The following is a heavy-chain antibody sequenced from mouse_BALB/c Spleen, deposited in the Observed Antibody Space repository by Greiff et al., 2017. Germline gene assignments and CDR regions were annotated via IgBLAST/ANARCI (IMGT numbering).Heavy chain of an antibody. Sequence: EVMLVESGGGLVKPGGSLKLSCAASGFTFSSYAMSWVRQTPEKRLEWVATISSGGSYTYYPDSVKGRFTISRDNAKNTLYLQMSSLRSEDTAMYYCARQEGSTHYYAMDYWGQGTSVTVSS. CDR2: ISSGGSYT. CDR1: GFTFSSYA. J-gene: IGHJ4*01. V-gene: IGHV5-9-3*01. CDR3: ARQEGSTHYYAMDY. D-gene: IGHD5-1*01.